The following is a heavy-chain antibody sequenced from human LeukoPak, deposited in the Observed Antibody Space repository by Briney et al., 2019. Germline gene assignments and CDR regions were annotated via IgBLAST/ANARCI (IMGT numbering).Heavy chain of an antibody. D-gene: IGHD1-26*01. CDR1: GGSFSGYY. V-gene: IGHV4-34*01. Sequence: SETLSLTCAVYGGSFSGYYWSWIRQPPGKGLEWIGEINHSGSTNYNPSLKSRVTISVDTSKNQFSLQLNSVTPEDTAVYYCARGERHSGSYLFDYWGQGTLVTVSS. CDR2: INHSGST. J-gene: IGHJ4*02. CDR3: ARGERHSGSYLFDY.